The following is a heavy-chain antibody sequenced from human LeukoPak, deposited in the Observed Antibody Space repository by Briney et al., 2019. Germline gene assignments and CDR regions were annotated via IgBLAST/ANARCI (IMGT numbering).Heavy chain of an antibody. CDR2: IYTTGST. Sequence: PSETLSLTCTVSGGSISSYYWSWIRQPAGKGLEWIGRIYTTGSTNYNPSLKSRVTMSVDTSKNQFSLKLSSVTAADTAVYFCARTTEGGYTYDYFYYYYMDVWGKGTTVTISS. CDR3: ARTTEGGYTYDYFYYYYMDV. D-gene: IGHD5-18*01. V-gene: IGHV4-4*07. CDR1: GGSISSYY. J-gene: IGHJ6*03.